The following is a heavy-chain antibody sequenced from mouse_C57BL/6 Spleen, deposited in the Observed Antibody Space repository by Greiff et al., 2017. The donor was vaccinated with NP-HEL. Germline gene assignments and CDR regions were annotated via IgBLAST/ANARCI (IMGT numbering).Heavy chain of an antibody. J-gene: IGHJ1*03. V-gene: IGHV1-52*01. CDR2: IYPSDSET. CDR3: ERIDYGYGDWYFDV. CDR1: GYTFTSYW. Sequence: VQLQQPGAELVRPGSSVKLSCKASGYTFTSYWMHWVKQRPIQGLEWIGNIYPSDSETHYNQKFKDKATLTVDKSSSTAYMLLSSLTSEDSAVYEGERIDYGYGDWYFDVWGTGTTVTVSS. D-gene: IGHD2-2*01.